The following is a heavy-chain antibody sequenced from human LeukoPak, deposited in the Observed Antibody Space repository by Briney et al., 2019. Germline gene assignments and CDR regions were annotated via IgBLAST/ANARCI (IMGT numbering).Heavy chain of an antibody. J-gene: IGHJ1*01. CDR2: ISWNSRYV. V-gene: IGHV3-9*01. Sequence: GGSLRLSCAASGFTFDDYAMHWVRQLPGKGLEWVSGISWNSRYVGYADSVKGRFTISRDNAKNSLYLQMNSLRSEDTALYFCAKETRPRYCSTTSCFRGCFHHWGQGTLVTVSS. CDR3: AKETRPRYCSTTSCFRGCFHH. D-gene: IGHD2-2*01. CDR1: GFTFDDYA.